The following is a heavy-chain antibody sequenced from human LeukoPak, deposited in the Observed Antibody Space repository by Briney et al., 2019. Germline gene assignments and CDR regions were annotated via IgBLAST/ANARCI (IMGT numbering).Heavy chain of an antibody. V-gene: IGHV3-23*01. Sequence: GGSLRLSCTASGFTFSTYAMTWVRQAPGKGLEWVSSIRGGGTSTFYADSVKGRFTISRDNSKNTLFLQMTSLRAEDTAVYYCVRDPNGDYVGAFDMWGPGTMVTVSS. J-gene: IGHJ3*02. CDR2: IRGGGTST. CDR1: GFTFSTYA. CDR3: VRDPNGDYVGAFDM. D-gene: IGHD4-17*01.